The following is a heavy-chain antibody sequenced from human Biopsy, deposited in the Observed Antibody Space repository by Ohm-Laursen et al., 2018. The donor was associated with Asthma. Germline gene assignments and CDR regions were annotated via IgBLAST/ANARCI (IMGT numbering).Heavy chain of an antibody. CDR2: ISVYNGNT. D-gene: IGHD3-10*01. CDR3: ARAVDYSHYYGIDV. J-gene: IGHJ6*02. CDR1: GYTFNSAG. Sequence: VSSVKVSCKTSGYTFNSAGITWVRQAPGQGLERMGWISVYNGNTKVAQKLQDRVTMTTDTSTSTAYMELRSLRSDDTAVYFCARAVDYSHYYGIDVWGQGTTVTVS. V-gene: IGHV1-18*01.